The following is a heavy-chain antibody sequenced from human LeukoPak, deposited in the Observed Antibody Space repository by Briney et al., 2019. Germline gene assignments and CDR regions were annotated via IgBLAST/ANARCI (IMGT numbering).Heavy chain of an antibody. CDR2: IAYSGHT. CDR1: SGSSSSHY. Sequence: SETLSLTGTVSSGSSSSHYWSWIRQPPGKGVEWIAYIAYSGHTNSNASLKSRVTISVDMSKNQISLKLSSVTATDTAVYYCARHGYDTGNYLAHFDYWGQGTLVTVSS. CDR3: ARHGYDTGNYLAHFDY. V-gene: IGHV4-59*08. J-gene: IGHJ4*02. D-gene: IGHD4-11*01.